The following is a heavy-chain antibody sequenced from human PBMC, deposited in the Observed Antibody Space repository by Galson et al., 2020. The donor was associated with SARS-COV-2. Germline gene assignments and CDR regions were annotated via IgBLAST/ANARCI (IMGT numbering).Heavy chain of an antibody. CDR2: IWSDGNNK. J-gene: IGHJ4*02. CDR1: GFTFSTYA. D-gene: IGHD3-22*01. CDR3: TTSIIVPGTLDY. V-gene: IGHV3-33*01. Sequence: GESLKISCAASGFTFSTYAMHWVRQAPGKGLEWVAVIWSDGNNKYYTDSVKGRFTISRDNSKNTVNLQMNGLRAEDTAVYYCTTSIIVPGTLDYWGQGTLVSVSS.